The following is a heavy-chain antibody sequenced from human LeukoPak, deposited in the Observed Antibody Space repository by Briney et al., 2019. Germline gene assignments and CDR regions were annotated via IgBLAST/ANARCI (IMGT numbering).Heavy chain of an antibody. CDR3: ARDPRAVGTTSGWYWYGMDV. V-gene: IGHV1-46*01. CDR1: GYTFTIYY. CDR2: INPSGGST. J-gene: IGHJ6*02. Sequence: ASVKVSCKASGYTFTIYYMHWVRQAPGEGLEWMGLINPSGGSTSYAKKFQGRVTMTRDTSTSTVYMELSSLRSEDTAVYYCARDPRAVGTTSGWYWYGMDVWGQGTTVTVSS. D-gene: IGHD6-19*01.